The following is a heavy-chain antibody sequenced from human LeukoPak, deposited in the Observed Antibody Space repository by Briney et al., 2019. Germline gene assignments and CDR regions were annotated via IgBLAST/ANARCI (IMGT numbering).Heavy chain of an antibody. D-gene: IGHD4-23*01. CDR2: INPNSGDT. J-gene: IGHJ4*02. CDR3: ARPDGDTGGNYGC. V-gene: IGHV1-2*02. Sequence: EXMGWINPNSGDTNYAQKFQGRVTMTRDTSISTAYMELSRLRSDDTAVYYCARPDGDTGGNYGCWGQGTLVTVSS.